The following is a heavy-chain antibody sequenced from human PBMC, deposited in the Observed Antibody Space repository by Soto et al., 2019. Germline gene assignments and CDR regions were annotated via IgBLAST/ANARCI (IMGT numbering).Heavy chain of an antibody. CDR1: GGSISSGGYF. J-gene: IGHJ4*02. D-gene: IGHD4-17*01. Sequence: QVQLQESGPGLVKPSQTLSLTCSVSGGSISSGGYFWSWIRRHPGKGLEWIGYIYSSGSAYYNPSLRSRVTISVDSSYDQCSLHLSSVTAADTAVYYCARGNYVAYSDYLDHWGQGTLVTVPS. V-gene: IGHV4-31*03. CDR3: ARGNYVAYSDYLDH. CDR2: IYSSGSA.